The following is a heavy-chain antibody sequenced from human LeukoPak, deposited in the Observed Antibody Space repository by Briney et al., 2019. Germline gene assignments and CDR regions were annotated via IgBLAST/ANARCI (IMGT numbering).Heavy chain of an antibody. CDR2: VKSKTDGGTT. CDR1: GFTFRNAW. D-gene: IGHD4-17*01. V-gene: IGHV3-15*01. J-gene: IGHJ4*02. Sequence: GGSLRLSCAASGFTFRNAWMSWVRQAPGKGLEWVGRVKSKTDGGTTDYAAPVKGRFTISRGDSKNTLYLQMNSLKTEDTAVYYCTTGGVTTVTTGDYWGQGTLVTVSS. CDR3: TTGGVTTVTTGDY.